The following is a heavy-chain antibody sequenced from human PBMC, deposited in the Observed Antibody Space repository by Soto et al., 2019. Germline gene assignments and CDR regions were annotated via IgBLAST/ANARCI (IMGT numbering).Heavy chain of an antibody. CDR3: ASCFWSGYSPIYYMDV. J-gene: IGHJ6*03. D-gene: IGHD3-3*01. CDR2: IYYSGST. Sequence: SETLSLTCTVSGGSISSSSYYWGWIRQPPGKGLEWIGSIYYSGSTYYNPSLKSRVTISVDTSKNQFSLKLSSVTAADTAVYYCASCFWSGYSPIYYMDVWGKGTTVTVSS. CDR1: GGSISSSSYY. V-gene: IGHV4-39*01.